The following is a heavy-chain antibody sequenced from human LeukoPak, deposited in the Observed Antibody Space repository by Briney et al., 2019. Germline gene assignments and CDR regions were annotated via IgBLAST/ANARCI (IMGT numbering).Heavy chain of an antibody. V-gene: IGHV4-34*01. Sequence: PSETLSLTCVVYGGSFSGYFWSWIRQPPGKGLEWIGSIYYSKNTYYNPSLKSRVTISADTSKNQFSLTLGSVSATDTAVYYCVSPRGFSYGYFDYWGQGTLVTVSS. D-gene: IGHD5-18*01. CDR1: GGSFSGYF. CDR2: IYYSKNT. CDR3: VSPRGFSYGYFDY. J-gene: IGHJ4*02.